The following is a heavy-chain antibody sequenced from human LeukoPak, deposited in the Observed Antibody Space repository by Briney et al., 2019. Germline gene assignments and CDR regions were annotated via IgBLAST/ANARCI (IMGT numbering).Heavy chain of an antibody. J-gene: IGHJ6*03. CDR3: ARGMPLGDYYYYYYMDV. D-gene: IGHD3-16*01. V-gene: IGHV1-2*02. CDR1: GYTFTGYY. Sequence: ASVKVSCKASGYTFTGYYMHWVRQAPGQGLEWMGWINPNSGGTNYAQKFQGRVTMTRDTSISTAYMELSSLRSEDTAVYYCARGMPLGDYYYYYYMDVWGKGTTVTVSS. CDR2: INPNSGGT.